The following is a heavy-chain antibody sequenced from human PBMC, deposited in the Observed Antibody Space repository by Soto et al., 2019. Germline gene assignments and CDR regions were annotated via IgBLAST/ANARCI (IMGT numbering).Heavy chain of an antibody. CDR1: GFTFSSYA. J-gene: IGHJ6*03. Sequence: PGGSLRLSCAASGFTFSSYAMHWVRQAPGKGVEWVAVISYDGSNKYYADSVKGRFTISRDNSKNTLYLQMNSLRAEDTAVYYCARDRYYGDYYYYYYYMDVWGKGTTVTVSS. V-gene: IGHV3-30*07. CDR2: ISYDGSNK. D-gene: IGHD4-17*01. CDR3: ARDRYYGDYYYYYYYMDV.